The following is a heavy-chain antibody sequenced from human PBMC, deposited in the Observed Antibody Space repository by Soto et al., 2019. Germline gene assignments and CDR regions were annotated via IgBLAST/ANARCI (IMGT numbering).Heavy chain of an antibody. CDR1: GGSISSSSYY. V-gene: IGHV4-39*07. J-gene: IGHJ3*02. Sequence: PSETLSLTCTVSGGSISSSSYYWGWIRQPPGKGLEWIGYIYYSGSTYYNPSLKSRVTISVDTSKNQFSLKLSSVTAADTAVYYCARRVIYGSGSSSGNAFDIWGQGTMVTVSS. D-gene: IGHD3-10*01. CDR2: IYYSGST. CDR3: ARRVIYGSGSSSGNAFDI.